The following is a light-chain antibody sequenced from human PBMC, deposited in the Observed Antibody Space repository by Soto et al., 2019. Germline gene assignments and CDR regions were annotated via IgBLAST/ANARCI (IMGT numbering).Light chain of an antibody. V-gene: IGKV1-27*01. J-gene: IGKJ4*01. Sequence: DIQMTQSPSSLSASVGDRVTITCRASQAINNYLAWYQQKPWKVPTLLISAASTLQSGVPSCVSASGSGTDFTLTISSLQPEDVATYYCQKFNAVPTFGGGTKVVI. CDR3: QKFNAVPT. CDR2: AAS. CDR1: QAINNY.